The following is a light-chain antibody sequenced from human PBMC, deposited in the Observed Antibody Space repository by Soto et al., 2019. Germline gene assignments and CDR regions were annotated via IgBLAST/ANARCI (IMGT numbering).Light chain of an antibody. V-gene: IGLV2-8*01. CDR3: SSFASSNTWL. CDR1: SSDVGAYNY. J-gene: IGLJ3*02. CDR2: EVT. Sequence: QSALTQPPSASGSPGQSVPISFPGTSSDVGAYNYVSWYQQHAGKAPKLVIYEVTKRPSGVPDRFSGSKSANTASLTVAGLQAEDEAYYYCSSFASSNTWLFGGGTKLTVL.